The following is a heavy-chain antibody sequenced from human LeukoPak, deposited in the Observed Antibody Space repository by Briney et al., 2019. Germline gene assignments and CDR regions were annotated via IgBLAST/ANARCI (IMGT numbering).Heavy chain of an antibody. D-gene: IGHD2-2*03. Sequence: GGSLRLSCEASGFTFNTYWMHWVRQVPGKGLVGVSRINSDGSSTTYGESVKGRFTISRDNAKNTLYLQMNSLRAEDTAVYYCAKGWILDYWGQGTLVTVSS. CDR2: INSDGSST. CDR3: AKGWILDY. CDR1: GFTFNTYW. J-gene: IGHJ4*02. V-gene: IGHV3-74*01.